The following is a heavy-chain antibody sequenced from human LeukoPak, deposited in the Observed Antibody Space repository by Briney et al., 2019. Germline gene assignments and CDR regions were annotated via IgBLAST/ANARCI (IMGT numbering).Heavy chain of an antibody. J-gene: IGHJ6*03. CDR2: ISTSGSSI. V-gene: IGHV3-48*03. D-gene: IGHD4-17*01. CDR1: GFTFSTYE. CDR3: ARDATTELGTVYMDV. Sequence: GGSLRLSCAASGFTFSTYEINWVRQAPGKGLEWLSHISTSGSSIHYADSVKGRFTISRDNAKNSLYLQMNSLSVEDTAVYYCARDATTELGTVYMDVWGKGTTVTISS.